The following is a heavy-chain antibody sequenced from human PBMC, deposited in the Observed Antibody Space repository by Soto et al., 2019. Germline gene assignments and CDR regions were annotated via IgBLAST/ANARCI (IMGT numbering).Heavy chain of an antibody. Sequence: EVQLVESGGGLVQPGGSLRHSCAASGFTLSSYSINLVRQPPGKGLEWVSYVSSTSRTVYYADSVKGRVTSSRDNAMNYVYLQMNSLRAEDTALYYWARGPAVTTPGPNLDYWGKGTLVTVSS. J-gene: IGHJ4*01. D-gene: IGHD6-25*01. CDR2: VSSTSRTV. CDR3: ARGPAVTTPGPNLDY. V-gene: IGHV3-48*01. CDR1: GFTLSSYS.